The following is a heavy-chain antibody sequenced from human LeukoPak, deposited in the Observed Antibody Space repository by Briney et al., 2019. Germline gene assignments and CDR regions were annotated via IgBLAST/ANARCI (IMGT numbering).Heavy chain of an antibody. CDR2: IKSDGSTT. V-gene: IGHV3-74*01. J-gene: IGHJ5*02. Sequence: GGSLRLSCAASGFTFSSYWMHWVRQAPGKGLEWVSRIKSDGSTTSYADSVKGRFTISRDNAKNSLYLQMNSLRAEDTAVYHCARAPLVLQYRWWFDPWGQGTLVTVSS. CDR1: GFTFSSYW. CDR3: ARAPLVLQYRWWFDP. D-gene: IGHD5-24*01.